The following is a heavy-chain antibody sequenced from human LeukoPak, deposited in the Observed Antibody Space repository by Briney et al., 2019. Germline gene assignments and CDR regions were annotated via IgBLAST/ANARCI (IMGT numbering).Heavy chain of an antibody. Sequence: SETLSLTCTVSGGSISSSSYYWGWIRQPPGKGLEWIGNIYYSGSTYYNPSLKSRVTIDVDTSKNQFSLKLSSVTAADTAVFYCARRRGYDHFAYWGQGTLVTVSS. J-gene: IGHJ4*02. CDR1: GGSISSSSYY. CDR3: ARRRGYDHFAY. D-gene: IGHD5-12*01. V-gene: IGHV4-39*01. CDR2: IYYSGST.